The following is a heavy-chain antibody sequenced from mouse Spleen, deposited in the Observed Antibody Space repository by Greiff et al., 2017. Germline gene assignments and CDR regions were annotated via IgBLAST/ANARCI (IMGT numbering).Heavy chain of an antibody. Sequence: EVQRVESGGGLVKPGGSLKLSCAASGFTFSSYAMSWVRQTPEKRLEWVATISSGGSYTYYPDSVKGRFTISRDNAKNTLYLQMSSLRSEDTAMYYCARDYYGSRRYFDYWGQGTTLTVSS. J-gene: IGHJ2*01. CDR1: GFTFSSYA. D-gene: IGHD1-1*01. V-gene: IGHV5-9-3*01. CDR2: ISSGGSYT. CDR3: ARDYYGSRRYFDY.